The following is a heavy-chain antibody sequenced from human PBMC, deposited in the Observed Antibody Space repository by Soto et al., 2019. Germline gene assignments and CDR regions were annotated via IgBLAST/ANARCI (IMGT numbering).Heavy chain of an antibody. V-gene: IGHV1-2*02. D-gene: IGHD2-2*01. CDR2: INPNSGGT. Sequence: GASVKVSCKASGYIFTGYHMHWVRQAPGQGLEWMGWINPNSGGTKYAQKFQGRVTMTRDTSISTAYMELSSLRSDDTAVYYCARGCSSTSCYPRYYYYGMDVWGQGTTVTVSS. CDR3: ARGCSSTSCYPRYYYYGMDV. CDR1: GYIFTGYH. J-gene: IGHJ6*02.